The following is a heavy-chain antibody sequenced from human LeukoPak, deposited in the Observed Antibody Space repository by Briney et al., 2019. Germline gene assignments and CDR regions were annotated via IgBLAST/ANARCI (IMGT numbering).Heavy chain of an antibody. CDR1: GFTFSR. CDR2: IKCDGSEK. CDR3: AREEWWFDS. Sequence: GGSLRLSCAASGFTFSRMSWVRQAPGKGLEWVANIKCDGSEKQYVDSVKGRFTISRDNAKNSLYLQMNSPRADDTAVYYCAREEWWFDSWGQGTLVTVSS. D-gene: IGHD2-8*01. J-gene: IGHJ5*01. V-gene: IGHV3-7*01.